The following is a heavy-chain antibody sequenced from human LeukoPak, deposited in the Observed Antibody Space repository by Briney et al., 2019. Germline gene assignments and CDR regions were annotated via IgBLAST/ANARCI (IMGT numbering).Heavy chain of an antibody. D-gene: IGHD2-2*01. V-gene: IGHV3-33*01. J-gene: IGHJ6*03. CDR3: ARRVRVVVPAAKPNYYYYYMDV. CDR1: GFTFSSYG. Sequence: GGSLRLPCAASGFTFSSYGMHWVRQAPGKGLEWVAVIWYDGSNKYYADSVKGRFTISRDNSKNTLYLQMNSLRAEDTAVYYCARRVRVVVPAAKPNYYYYYMDVWGKGTTVTVSS. CDR2: IWYDGSNK.